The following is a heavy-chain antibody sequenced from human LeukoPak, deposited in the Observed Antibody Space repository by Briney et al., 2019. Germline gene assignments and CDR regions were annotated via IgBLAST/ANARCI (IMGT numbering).Heavy chain of an antibody. D-gene: IGHD3-10*01. J-gene: IGHJ4*02. CDR3: ARDRFGPTEN. CDR1: GFPFKTYG. Sequence: PGGSVRLSCAAWGFPFKTYGMHGLRQAPGKAGEWVAVIRYDGTEKYYSDSVKGRFTISRDNSQNTLYLQMNSLRVEDTAVYYCARDRFGPTENWGQGTLVTVSS. CDR2: IRYDGTEK. V-gene: IGHV3-33*01.